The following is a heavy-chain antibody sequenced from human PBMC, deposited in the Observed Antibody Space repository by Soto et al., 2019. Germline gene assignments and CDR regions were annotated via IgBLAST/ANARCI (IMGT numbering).Heavy chain of an antibody. V-gene: IGHV1-69*13. CDR2: IIPIFGTA. D-gene: IGHD3-3*01. Sequence: GXSXKVSYKAAGGTXTSYAISWVRQAPGQGLEWMGGIIPIFGTANYAQKFQGRGTITADESTSTAYMELSSLRSEYTAVYYCARRGRFGGGAFDIWGQGPIATV. J-gene: IGHJ3*02. CDR3: ARRGRFGGGAFDI. CDR1: GGTXTSYA.